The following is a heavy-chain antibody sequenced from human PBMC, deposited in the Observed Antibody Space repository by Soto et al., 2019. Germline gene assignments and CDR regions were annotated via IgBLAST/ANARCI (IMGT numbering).Heavy chain of an antibody. Sequence: GGSLRLSCAASGFTFNTLGMHWVGRAPGKGLEWVAVISYDGSDKYYSDSVRGRFTISRDNSMNTLYLQMNSLRTEDTAVYYCAKSPNFYCSSYHCYKYYFDYWGQGTLVTVSS. D-gene: IGHD2-2*01. CDR1: GFTFNTLG. CDR2: ISYDGSDK. CDR3: AKSPNFYCSSYHCYKYYFDY. V-gene: IGHV3-30*18. J-gene: IGHJ4*02.